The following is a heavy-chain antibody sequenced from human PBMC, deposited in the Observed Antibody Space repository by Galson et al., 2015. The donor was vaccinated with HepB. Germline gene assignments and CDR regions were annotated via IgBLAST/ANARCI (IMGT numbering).Heavy chain of an antibody. D-gene: IGHD3/OR15-3a*01. CDR2: INTNTGNP. Sequence: SVKVSCKASRSTFTSNAINWVRQAPGQGLEWMGWINTNTGNPTYAQGFTGRFVFPLDTSLSTAYLQISSLKPEDTAVYYCTRDLDVNWFDPWDQGTLVTVSS. J-gene: IGHJ5*02. V-gene: IGHV7-4-1*02. CDR1: RSTFTSNA. CDR3: TRDLDVNWFDP.